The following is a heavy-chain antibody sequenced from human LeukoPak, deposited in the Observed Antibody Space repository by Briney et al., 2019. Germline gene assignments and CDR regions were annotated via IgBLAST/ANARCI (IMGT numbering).Heavy chain of an antibody. CDR1: GFPFSNSW. CDR2: IKSDGSGI. D-gene: IGHD1/OR15-1a*01. V-gene: IGHV3-7*03. CDR3: AGGNSMDV. J-gene: IGHJ6*04. Sequence: GGSLRLSCAVSGFPFSNSWLYWVRQAPGKGLEGVANIKSDGSGISYVDSVKGRFIISRDNARNSLYLQMNSLRVEDTAVYFCAGGNSMDVWGKGTAVTVSS.